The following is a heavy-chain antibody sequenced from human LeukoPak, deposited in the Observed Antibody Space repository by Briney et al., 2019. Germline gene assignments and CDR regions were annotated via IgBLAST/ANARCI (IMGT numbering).Heavy chain of an antibody. V-gene: IGHV1-8*01. J-gene: IGHJ6*02. Sequence: ASVKVSCKASGYTFTSYDINWVRQATGQGLEWMGWMNPNSGNTGYAQKFQGRVTMTRNTSISTAYMELSSLRSEDTAVYYCARGSAQLTNYYYYGMDVWAKGPRSPSP. CDR2: MNPNSGNT. CDR1: GYTFTSYD. CDR3: ARGSAQLTNYYYYGMDV. D-gene: IGHD2-2*01.